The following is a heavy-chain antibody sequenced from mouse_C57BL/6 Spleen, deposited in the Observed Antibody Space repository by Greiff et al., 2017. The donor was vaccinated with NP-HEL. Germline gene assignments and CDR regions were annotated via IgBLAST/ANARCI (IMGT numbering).Heavy chain of an antibody. V-gene: IGHV1-50*01. Sequence: QVQLKQPGAELVKPGASVKLSCKASGYTFTSYWMQWVKQRPGQGLEWIGEIDPSDSYTNYNQKFKGKATLTVDTSSSTAYMQLSSLTSEDSAVYYCARKITTVVARFDYWGQGTTLTVSS. CDR1: GYTFTSYW. J-gene: IGHJ2*01. CDR2: IDPSDSYT. CDR3: ARKITTVVARFDY. D-gene: IGHD1-1*01.